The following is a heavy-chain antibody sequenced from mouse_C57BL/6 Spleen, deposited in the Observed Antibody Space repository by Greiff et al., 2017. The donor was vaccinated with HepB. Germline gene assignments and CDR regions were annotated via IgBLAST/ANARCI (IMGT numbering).Heavy chain of an antibody. CDR3: ARYPPGKYNSNSDYFDY. D-gene: IGHD2-5*01. V-gene: IGHV1-52*01. J-gene: IGHJ2*01. CDR1: GYTFTSYW. Sequence: QVHVKQPGAELVRPGSSVKLSCKASGYTFTSYWMHWVKQRPIQGLEWIGNIDPSDSETHYNQKFKDKATLTVDKSSSTAYMQLSSLTSEDSAVYYCARYPPGKYNSNSDYFDYWGQGTTLTVSS. CDR2: IDPSDSET.